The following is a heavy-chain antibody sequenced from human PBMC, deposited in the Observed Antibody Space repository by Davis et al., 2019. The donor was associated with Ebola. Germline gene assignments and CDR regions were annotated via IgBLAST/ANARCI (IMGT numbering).Heavy chain of an antibody. V-gene: IGHV3-73*01. J-gene: IGHJ4*02. CDR1: GFTFSGSA. CDR2: IRSKANSYAT. CDR3: SRGGYENDY. D-gene: IGHD5-12*01. Sequence: GESLKISCAASGFTFSGSAMHWVRQASGKGLEWVGRIRSKANSYATAYAASVKGRFTISRDDSKNTAYLQMNSLKTEDTAVYYCSRGGYENDYWGQGTLVTVSS.